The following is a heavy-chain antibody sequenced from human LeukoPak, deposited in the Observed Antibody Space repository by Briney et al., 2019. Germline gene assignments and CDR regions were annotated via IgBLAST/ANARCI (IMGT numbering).Heavy chain of an antibody. CDR2: IIGSGGST. CDR3: ARAPYSSSWYLDY. Sequence: PGGSLRLSCAASGFTFSSYAMSWVRQAPGKGLEWVSGIIGSGGSTYYADSVKGQFTISRSNPKNTLYLQMNSLRAEDTAVYYCARAPYSSSWYLDYWGQGTLVTVSS. J-gene: IGHJ4*02. CDR1: GFTFSSYA. V-gene: IGHV3-23*01. D-gene: IGHD6-13*01.